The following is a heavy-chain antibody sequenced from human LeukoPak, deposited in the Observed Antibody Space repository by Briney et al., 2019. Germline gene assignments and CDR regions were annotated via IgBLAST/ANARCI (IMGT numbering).Heavy chain of an antibody. Sequence: PGGSLRLSCAASGFTFSNYWMTWVRQAPGKGLEWVANIKQDGSEKHYVDSVKGRFTISRDNAKNSLYLQINSLRAEDTAVYYCARTDGGATPGILDYWGQGTLVTVSS. CDR1: GFTFSNYW. CDR3: ARTDGGATPGILDY. V-gene: IGHV3-7*01. D-gene: IGHD1-26*01. CDR2: IKQDGSEK. J-gene: IGHJ4*02.